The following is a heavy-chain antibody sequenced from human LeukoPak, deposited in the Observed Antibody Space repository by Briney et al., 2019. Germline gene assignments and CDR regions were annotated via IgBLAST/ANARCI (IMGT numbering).Heavy chain of an antibody. CDR2: IWNDGSRE. CDR3: AKRDAKISGSDSFDI. J-gene: IGHJ3*02. V-gene: IGHV3-33*06. CDR1: GFTFSKYG. D-gene: IGHD3-10*01. Sequence: GGSLRLSCAGSGFTFSKYGMHWVRQAPGKALEWVAVIWNDGSRENYADSVKGRFTISRDNSENTLYLQMSSLRAEDTAMYFCAKRDAKISGSDSFDIWGQGTMVTVSS.